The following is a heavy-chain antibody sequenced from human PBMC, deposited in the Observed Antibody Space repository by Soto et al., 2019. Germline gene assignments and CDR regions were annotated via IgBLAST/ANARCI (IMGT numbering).Heavy chain of an antibody. V-gene: IGHV4-30-4*01. Sequence: QVQLQESGPGLVRPSQTLSLTCTVSGDSISSADYYWSWIRQTPGKGLEWIGHIFYSGTTYYNPSLKSRLTISVDTSKNPLSLRLTSVTAADTAVYYCARALWVEPELYYYGMDVWGQGTTVTVSS. J-gene: IGHJ6*02. CDR1: GDSISSADYY. CDR2: IFYSGTT. CDR3: ARALWVEPELYYYGMDV. D-gene: IGHD1-1*01.